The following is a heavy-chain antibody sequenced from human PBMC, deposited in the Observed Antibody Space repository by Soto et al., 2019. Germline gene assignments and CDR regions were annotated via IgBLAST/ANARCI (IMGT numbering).Heavy chain of an antibody. V-gene: IGHV3-9*01. Sequence: LRLSCAASGFTFDDYAMHWVRQAPGKGLEWVSGISWNSGSIGYADSVKGRFTISRDNAKNSLYLQMNSLRAEDTALYYCAKDISEDVSSSWYYFDYWGQGTLVTVSS. D-gene: IGHD6-13*01. CDR1: GFTFDDYA. J-gene: IGHJ4*02. CDR2: ISWNSGSI. CDR3: AKDISEDVSSSWYYFDY.